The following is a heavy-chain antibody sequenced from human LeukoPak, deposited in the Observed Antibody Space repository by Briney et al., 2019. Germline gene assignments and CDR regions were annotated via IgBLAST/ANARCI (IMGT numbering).Heavy chain of an antibody. CDR3: ARARPDGSSYFDY. CDR1: GFTFSSHW. Sequence: GGSLRLSCAASGFTFSSHWMHWVRQVPGKGPVWVSRIHRDGSTTNYADSVKGRFTISRDNSKNTLYLQMSSLRDEDTAIYYCARARPDGSSYFDYWGQGILVTVSS. V-gene: IGHV3-74*01. J-gene: IGHJ4*02. CDR2: IHRDGSTT. D-gene: IGHD3-16*02.